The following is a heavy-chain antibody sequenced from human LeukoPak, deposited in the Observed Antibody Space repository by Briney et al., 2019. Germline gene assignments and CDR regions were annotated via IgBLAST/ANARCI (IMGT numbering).Heavy chain of an antibody. CDR1: GFTFINAW. CDR3: VKSIFDSSGYYYFYYMDV. J-gene: IGHJ6*03. CDR2: ISGSGGRT. D-gene: IGHD3-22*01. Sequence: GGSLRLSCAASGFTFINAWMAWVRQAPGKGLEWVSAISGSGGRTFYADSVKGRFTISRDNSKNTLYLQMNSLRAEDTAVYYCVKSIFDSSGYYYFYYMDVWGKGTTVTISS. V-gene: IGHV3-23*01.